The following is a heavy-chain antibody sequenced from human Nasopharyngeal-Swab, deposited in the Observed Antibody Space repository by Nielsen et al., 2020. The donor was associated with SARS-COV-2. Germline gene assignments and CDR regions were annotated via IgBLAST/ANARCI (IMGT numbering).Heavy chain of an antibody. CDR2: IYPDDSDT. J-gene: IGHJ4*02. CDR3: ARGHPGVYYFDS. D-gene: IGHD3-10*01. CDR1: GYSFTSYW. Sequence: GESLKISCKGSGYSFTSYWIGWVRQIPGRDMEWMGIIYPDDSDTIYSPSFQGQVTISADKSINTAYLQFSSLKASDTAIYYCARGHPGVYYFDSWGQGTLVTVSS. V-gene: IGHV5-51*01.